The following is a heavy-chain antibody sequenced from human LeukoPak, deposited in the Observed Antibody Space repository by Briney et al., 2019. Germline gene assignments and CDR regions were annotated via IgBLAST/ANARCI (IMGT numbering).Heavy chain of an antibody. J-gene: IGHJ6*03. D-gene: IGHD4-11*01. CDR1: GFTLDDYG. V-gene: IGHV3-20*04. Sequence: PGGSLRLSCAASGFTLDDYGMSWVRQAPGKGLEWVSGINWNGGSTGYADSVKGRFTISRDNAKNSLYLQMNSLRAEDTALYYCARGYSNYYYYYMDVWGKGTTVTVSS. CDR3: ARGYSNYYYYYMDV. CDR2: INWNGGST.